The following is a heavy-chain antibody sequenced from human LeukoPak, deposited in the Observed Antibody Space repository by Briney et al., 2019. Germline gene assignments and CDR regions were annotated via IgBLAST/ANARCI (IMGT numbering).Heavy chain of an antibody. D-gene: IGHD7-27*01. V-gene: IGHV4-4*02. CDR2: IYHSGST. CDR1: GGSISSSNW. J-gene: IGHJ4*02. Sequence: SETLSLTCAVSGGSISSSNWWSWVRQPPGKGLEWIGEIYHSGSTNYNPSLKSRVTISVDKSKNQFSLKLSSVTAADTALYYCARDLMRHWGAIDYWGQGALVTVSS. CDR3: ARDLMRHWGAIDY.